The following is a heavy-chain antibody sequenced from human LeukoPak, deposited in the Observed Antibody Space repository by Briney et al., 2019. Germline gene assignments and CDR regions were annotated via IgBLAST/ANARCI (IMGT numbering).Heavy chain of an antibody. J-gene: IGHJ5*02. D-gene: IGHD3-10*01. CDR3: ARDHYGLTSYPNP. CDR2: ISYDGSNK. Sequence: PGGSLRLSCAASGFTFSSYAMHWVRQAPGKGLEWGAVISYDGSNKYYADSVKGRFTISRDNSKNMLYLQMNSLRAEDTAVYYCARDHYGLTSYPNPWGQGTLVTVSS. CDR1: GFTFSSYA. V-gene: IGHV3-30*14.